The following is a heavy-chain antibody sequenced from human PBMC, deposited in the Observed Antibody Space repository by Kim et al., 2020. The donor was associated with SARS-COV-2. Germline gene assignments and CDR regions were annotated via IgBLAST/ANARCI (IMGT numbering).Heavy chain of an antibody. J-gene: IGHJ6*02. D-gene: IGHD3-10*01. CDR1: GYTFTSYG. CDR2: ISAYNGNT. Sequence: ASVKVSCKASGYTFTSYGISWVRQAPGQGLEWMGWISAYNGNTNYAQKLQGRVTMTTDTSTSTAYMELRSLRSDDTAVYYCARGITMVRGVTDYYYYYYGMDVWGQGTTVTVSS. CDR3: ARGITMVRGVTDYYYYYYGMDV. V-gene: IGHV1-18*01.